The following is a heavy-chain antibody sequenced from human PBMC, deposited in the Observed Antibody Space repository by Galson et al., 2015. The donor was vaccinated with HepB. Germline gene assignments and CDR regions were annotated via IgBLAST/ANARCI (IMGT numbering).Heavy chain of an antibody. CDR2: ISSTSTYK. CDR3: ARAYYYESSGSWYLDL. Sequence: SLRLSCAASGFTFSTYSMNWVRQAPGKGLEWVSSISSTSTYKHYADSVRGRFTIYRDNTKNSLFLQMKSLRAEDTAVYYCARAYYYESSGSWYLDLWGRGTLVTVSS. D-gene: IGHD3-22*01. CDR1: GFTFSTYS. V-gene: IGHV3-21*01. J-gene: IGHJ2*01.